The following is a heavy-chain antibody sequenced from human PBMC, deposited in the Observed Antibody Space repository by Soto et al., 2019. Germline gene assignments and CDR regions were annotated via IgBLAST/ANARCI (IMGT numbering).Heavy chain of an antibody. J-gene: IGHJ6*02. CDR1: GGPMTNYY. CDR2: MNYDGYT. V-gene: IGHV4-59*08. D-gene: IGHD3-10*01. Sequence: QVQLQESGPGLVKPSDTLSLTCAISGGPMTNYYCSWFRQSQGQGLEWLGYMNYDGYTSYNPSLRSRFTISLDTSKNYFSLNLNSVTAADTALYYCARQGFGPLHGLVDVWCQGTTVTVSS. CDR3: ARQGFGPLHGLVDV.